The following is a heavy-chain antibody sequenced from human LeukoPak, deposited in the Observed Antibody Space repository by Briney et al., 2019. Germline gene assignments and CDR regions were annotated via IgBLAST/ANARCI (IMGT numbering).Heavy chain of an antibody. CDR1: GGTFSSYA. Sequence: SVKVSCKASGGTFSSYAISWVRQAPGQGLEWMGRIIPIFGIANYAQKFQGRVTITADKSTSTAYMELSSLRSEDTAVYYCATVRSGWYYFDYWGQGTLVTVSS. CDR2: IIPIFGIA. CDR3: ATVRSGWYYFDY. D-gene: IGHD6-19*01. V-gene: IGHV1-69*04. J-gene: IGHJ4*02.